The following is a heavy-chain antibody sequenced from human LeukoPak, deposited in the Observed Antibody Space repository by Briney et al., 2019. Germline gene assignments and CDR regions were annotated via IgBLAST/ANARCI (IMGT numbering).Heavy chain of an antibody. V-gene: IGHV4-39*07. D-gene: IGHD2-15*01. Sequence: NPSETLSLTCTVSGGSISSSSYYWGWIRQPPGKGLEWIGSIYYSGSTYYNPSLKSRVTISVDTSKNQFSLKLSSVTAADTAVYYCAREKVVVVAATLYYYYGMDVWGQGTTVTVSS. CDR3: AREKVVVVAATLYYYYGMDV. CDR2: IYYSGST. CDR1: GGSISSSSYY. J-gene: IGHJ6*02.